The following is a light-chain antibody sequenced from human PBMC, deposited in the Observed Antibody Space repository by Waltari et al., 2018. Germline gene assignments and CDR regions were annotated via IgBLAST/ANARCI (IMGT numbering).Light chain of an antibody. CDR3: AAWDGSLSGWV. V-gene: IGLV1-47*01. CDR1: SSDLGSKF. J-gene: IGLJ3*02. CDR2: RHD. Sequence: QSVLTQPPSVSETPGQRVTISCSGGSSDLGSKFVYWYQNVPGTAPRLLISRHDQRPSGVPDRFSGSKSGTSASLAISGLRPEDEADYYCAAWDGSLSGWVFGGGTKVTVL.